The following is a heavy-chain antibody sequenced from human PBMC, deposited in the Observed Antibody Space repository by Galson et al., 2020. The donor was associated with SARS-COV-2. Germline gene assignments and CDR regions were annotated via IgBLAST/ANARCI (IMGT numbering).Heavy chain of an antibody. Sequence: GESLKISCKVSGYTLTELSMHWVRQAPGKGLEWMGIINPSGGGTTYAQKFQGRVTMTRDTSTSTVYMELSSLRSEDTAVYYCARDSQGGNDYNYLLFWGQGTLVTVSS. CDR3: ARDSQGGNDYNYLLF. J-gene: IGHJ4*02. CDR1: GYTLTELS. D-gene: IGHD4-4*01. CDR2: INPSGGGT. V-gene: IGHV1-46*01.